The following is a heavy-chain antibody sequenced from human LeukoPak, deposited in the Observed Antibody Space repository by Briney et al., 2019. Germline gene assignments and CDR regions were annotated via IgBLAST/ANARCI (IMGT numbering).Heavy chain of an antibody. Sequence: ASVRVSCKVSGYTLTELSMHWVRQAPGKGLEWMGGFDPEDGETIYAQKFQGRVTMTEDTSTDTAYMELSSLRSEDTAVYYCARGSHPYTLAAAVDYWGQGTLVTVSA. J-gene: IGHJ4*02. D-gene: IGHD6-13*01. CDR1: GYTLTELS. CDR2: FDPEDGET. CDR3: ARGSHPYTLAAAVDY. V-gene: IGHV1-24*01.